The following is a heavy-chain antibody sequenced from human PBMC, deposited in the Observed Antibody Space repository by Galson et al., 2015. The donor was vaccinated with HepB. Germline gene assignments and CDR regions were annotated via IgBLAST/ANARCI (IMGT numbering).Heavy chain of an antibody. J-gene: IGHJ4*02. CDR1: GFSFSNYA. Sequence: SLRLSCAASGFSFSNYAMSWVRQAPGKGLEWVSVISGSDGRVYYADSVEGRFTISRDNSNSTLYMQLNSLRAEDTAIYYCAKGRSGSAGAASNYWGQGTLLTVSS. D-gene: IGHD2-15*01. CDR3: AKGRSGSAGAASNY. V-gene: IGHV3-23*01. CDR2: ISGSDGRV.